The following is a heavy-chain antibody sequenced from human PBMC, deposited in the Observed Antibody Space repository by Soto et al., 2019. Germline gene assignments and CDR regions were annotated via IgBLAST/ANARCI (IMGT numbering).Heavy chain of an antibody. J-gene: IGHJ4*02. V-gene: IGHV3-74*01. D-gene: IGHD3-10*01. CDR1: GFIFTMYW. CDR2: IYNDGTYS. CDR3: TRGPRPISTGTGAY. Sequence: GGSLRLSCAASGFIFTMYWMHWVRQNPGKGLVWISRIYNDGTYSDYADSVRGRFTISRDTVNDTLYLQMNNLSAEDSGLYYCTRGPRPISTGTGAYWGQGTQVTVSS.